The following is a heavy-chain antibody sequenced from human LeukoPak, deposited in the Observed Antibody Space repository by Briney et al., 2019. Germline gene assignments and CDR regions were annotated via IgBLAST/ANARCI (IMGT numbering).Heavy chain of an antibody. J-gene: IGHJ3*02. Sequence: PSETLSLTCTVSGGSISRGGYYWSWIRQHPGKGLEWIGYIYYSGSTYYNPSLKSRVTISVDTSKIKFSLKLTSVTAADAAVYYCARDDYGDSDAFDIWGQGTMVTVSS. CDR2: IYYSGST. D-gene: IGHD4-17*01. CDR3: ARDDYGDSDAFDI. V-gene: IGHV4-31*03. CDR1: GGSISRGGYY.